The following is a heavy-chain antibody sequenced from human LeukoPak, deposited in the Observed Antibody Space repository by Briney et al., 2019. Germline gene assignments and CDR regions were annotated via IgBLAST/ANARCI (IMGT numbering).Heavy chain of an antibody. D-gene: IGHD6-19*01. V-gene: IGHV3-9*01. J-gene: IGHJ4*02. CDR3: ASESRPYSSGWPYFDY. CDR2: ISWNSGSI. CDR1: GFTFDDYA. Sequence: PGGSLRLSCAASGFTFDDYAMRWVRQAPGKGLEWVSGISWNSGSIGYADSVKGRFTISRDNAKNSLYLQMNSLRAEDTAVYYCASESRPYSSGWPYFDYWGQGTLVTVSS.